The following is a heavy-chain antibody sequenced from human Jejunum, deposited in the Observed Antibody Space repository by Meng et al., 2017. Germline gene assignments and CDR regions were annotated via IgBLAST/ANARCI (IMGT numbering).Heavy chain of an antibody. Sequence: QVQLQESGPGVVRPSETLVLTCTVSGASVSSISYFWSWIRQPPGKGLEWIGYIYYGGTTNYNPSLKSRVTISADTSKNQFSLKLSSVTAADTAVYYCARGSRGYSYGWGQGTLVTVSS. CDR2: IYYGGTT. J-gene: IGHJ4*02. D-gene: IGHD5-18*01. CDR1: GASVSSISYF. CDR3: ARGSRGYSYG. V-gene: IGHV4-61*01.